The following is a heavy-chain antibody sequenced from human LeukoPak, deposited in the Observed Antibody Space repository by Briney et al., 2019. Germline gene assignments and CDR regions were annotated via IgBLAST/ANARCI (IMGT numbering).Heavy chain of an antibody. Sequence: SQTLSLTRTVSAGSISSYYWSWIRQPPGKGLEWIGYIYYSGSTKYNPSLKSRVTISVDTSKNQVSLRLSSVTAADTAVYYCASSIVGPTRMWFDPWGQGILVTVSS. CDR1: AGSISSYY. D-gene: IGHD1-26*01. V-gene: IGHV4-59*01. CDR2: IYYSGST. CDR3: ASSIVGPTRMWFDP. J-gene: IGHJ5*02.